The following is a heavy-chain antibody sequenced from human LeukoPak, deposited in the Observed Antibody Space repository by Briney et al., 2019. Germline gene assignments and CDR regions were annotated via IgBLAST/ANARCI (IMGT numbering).Heavy chain of an antibody. CDR3: AKGYCSSTSCGRDY. CDR2: ISYDGSNK. CDR1: GFTFSSYA. J-gene: IGHJ4*02. V-gene: IGHV3-30*04. Sequence: GGSLRLSCAASGFTFSSYAMHWVRQAPGKGLEWVAVISYDGSNKYYADSVKGRFTISRDNSKNTLYLQMNSLRAEDTAVYYCAKGYCSSTSCGRDYWGQGTLVTVSS. D-gene: IGHD2-2*01.